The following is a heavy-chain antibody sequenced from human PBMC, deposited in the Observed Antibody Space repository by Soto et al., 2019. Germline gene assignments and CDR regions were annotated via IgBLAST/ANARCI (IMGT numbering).Heavy chain of an antibody. Sequence: EVQLLESGGGLVQPGGSLRLSCAASGFSFSRYAMMWVRQAPGKGQEWVAGMTGSGGDIRYADSVKGRFTISKDNSKNTLYLQMNSLRAEATAIYYCAKDAVYNDGLWLVANWGQGTRVTVSA. CDR3: AKDAVYNDGLWLVAN. D-gene: IGHD2-21*01. CDR1: GFSFSRYA. CDR2: MTGSGGDI. V-gene: IGHV3-23*01. J-gene: IGHJ4*02.